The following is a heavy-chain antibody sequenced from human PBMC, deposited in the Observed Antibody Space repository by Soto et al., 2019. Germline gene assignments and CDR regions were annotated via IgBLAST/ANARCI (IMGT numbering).Heavy chain of an antibody. V-gene: IGHV4-31*03. CDR3: SRGILV. Sequence: QVQLQESGPGLVKPSQTLSLTCTVSGGSINSGVYCWSWIRQHPGKGLDWIGCISYGGSTSYNPSLLSRVPISVDTSKNSFSLQLTSVTAAATAVYYCSRGILVWGQGALITVSS. J-gene: IGHJ4*02. CDR1: GGSINSGVYC. D-gene: IGHD5-18*01. CDR2: ISYGGST.